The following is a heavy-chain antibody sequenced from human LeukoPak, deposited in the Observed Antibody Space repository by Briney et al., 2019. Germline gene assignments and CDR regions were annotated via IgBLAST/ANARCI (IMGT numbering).Heavy chain of an antibody. D-gene: IGHD3-22*01. V-gene: IGHV3-74*01. CDR3: ARAPAEIGVYYPEYFRH. CDR2: IKSDGST. Sequence: GGSLRLSCRASGFTFSRYWMHWVRQAPGKGLVWVSRIKSDGSTNYTDSVKGRFTISRDNAKNTVSLQMNSLRAEDTGVYYCARAPAEIGVYYPEYFRHWGQGTLVTVSS. J-gene: IGHJ1*01. CDR1: GFTFSRYW.